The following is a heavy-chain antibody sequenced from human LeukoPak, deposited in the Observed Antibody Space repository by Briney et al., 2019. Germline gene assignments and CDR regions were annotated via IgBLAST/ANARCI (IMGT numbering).Heavy chain of an antibody. CDR3: ARRGTVTTLPFDY. CDR1: AYSLISYW. J-gene: IGHJ4*02. V-gene: IGHV5-51*01. Sequence: AASLKISCKGSAYSLISYWNGWLRQMPGKGLEWMGIIYPGDSDTSYSPSFQGQVTISADKSISTAYLQWTSLKASDAAMYYCARRGTVTTLPFDYWGQGTLVTVSS. CDR2: IYPGDSDT. D-gene: IGHD4-11*01.